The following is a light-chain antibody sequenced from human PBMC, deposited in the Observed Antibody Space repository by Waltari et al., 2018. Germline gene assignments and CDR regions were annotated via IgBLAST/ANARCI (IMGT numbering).Light chain of an antibody. CDR1: QRVYNIY. Sequence: EIVLTKFPGTLSLSPGERATLSCRASQRVYNIYLTGYQQKPGQAPRLLIYDASIRASVIPYRVSGSGSGTDFTLTISRLEPEDFAVYYCQQYGGSPLYTFGQGTKVYIK. J-gene: IGKJ2*01. CDR3: QQYGGSPLYT. CDR2: DAS. V-gene: IGKV3-20*01.